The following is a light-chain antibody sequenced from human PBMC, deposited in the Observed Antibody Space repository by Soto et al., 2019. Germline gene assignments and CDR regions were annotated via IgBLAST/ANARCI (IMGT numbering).Light chain of an antibody. V-gene: IGKV1-33*01. CDR3: QQYDNLPLT. CDR2: DAS. CDR1: QDISKY. Sequence: DIQMTQFPSSLSASVGDRITITCQASQDISKYLNWYQHKPGKAPKLLIYDASNFETGVPSRFSGSGSGTEFTFTISSLQPEDIATYYCQQYDNLPLTFGGGTKVEIK. J-gene: IGKJ4*01.